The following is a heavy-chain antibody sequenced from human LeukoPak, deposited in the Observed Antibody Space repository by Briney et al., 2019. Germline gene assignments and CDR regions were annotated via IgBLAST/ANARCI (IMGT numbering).Heavy chain of an antibody. D-gene: IGHD4-17*01. CDR2: IHYGGST. CDR3: AGQTYGDYSANWFDP. J-gene: IGHJ5*02. V-gene: IGHV4-39*01. CDR1: GGSISSNSYY. Sequence: SETLSLTCTVSGGSISSNSYYWAWIRQSPGKRLEWMGSIHYGGSTYENPSLKSRVTISVDTSKNQFSLNLIYATAADTAVYYCAGQTYGDYSANWFDPWGQGTLVTVSA.